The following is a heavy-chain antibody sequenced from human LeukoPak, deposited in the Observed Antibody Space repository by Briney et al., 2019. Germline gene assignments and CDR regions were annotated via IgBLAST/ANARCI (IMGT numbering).Heavy chain of an antibody. CDR3: AKEVAYGDYYDY. J-gene: IGHJ4*02. V-gene: IGHV3-33*06. CDR2: IWYDGSNK. D-gene: IGHD4-17*01. Sequence: GRSLRLSCAASGFTFSSYGMHWVRQAPGKGLEWVAVIWYDGSNKYYADSVKGRFTISRDNSKNTLYLQMNSLRAEDTAVYYCAKEVAYGDYYDYWGQGTLVTVSS. CDR1: GFTFSSYG.